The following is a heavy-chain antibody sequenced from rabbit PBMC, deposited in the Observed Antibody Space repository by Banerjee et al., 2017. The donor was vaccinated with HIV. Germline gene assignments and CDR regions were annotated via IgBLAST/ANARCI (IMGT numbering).Heavy chain of an antibody. D-gene: IGHD4-1*01. CDR1: GFDFSSYY. V-gene: IGHV1S7*01. J-gene: IGHJ4*01. CDR3: ARDSSGWTFNL. CDR2: IDPVFGST. Sequence: PLKESGGGLVQPGGSLKLSCKASGFDFSSYYMSWVRQAPGKGLEWIGYIDPVFGSTYYASWVNGRFTISSHNAQNTLYLQLNSLTAADTATYFCARDSSGWTFNLWGQGTLVTVS.